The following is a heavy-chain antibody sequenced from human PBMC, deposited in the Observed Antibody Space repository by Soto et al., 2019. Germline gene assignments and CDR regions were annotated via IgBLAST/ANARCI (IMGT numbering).Heavy chain of an antibody. CDR2: IKEDGTEI. CDR1: GLTFSSYW. Sequence: EVQLVESGGGLVQPGGSLRLSCEASGLTFSSYWMSWVRQASGKGLEWVAIIKEDGTEIYYVDSVKGRFTISRDNAKNSLYLQMNSLRAEDTAVYYCARDGDGYNRVAFDIWGQGTMVTVSS. V-gene: IGHV3-7*04. D-gene: IGHD5-12*01. J-gene: IGHJ3*02. CDR3: ARDGDGYNRVAFDI.